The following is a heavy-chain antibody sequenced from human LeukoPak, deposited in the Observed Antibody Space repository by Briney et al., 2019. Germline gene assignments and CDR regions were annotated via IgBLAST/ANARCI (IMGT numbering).Heavy chain of an antibody. D-gene: IGHD5-18*01. CDR2: IIPIFGTA. V-gene: IGHV1-69*13. CDR1: GGTFSSYA. CDR3: ATGGYSYGYGFSAFDI. J-gene: IGHJ3*02. Sequence: GASVTVSCKASGGTFSSYAISWVRQAPGQGLEWMGGIIPIFGTANYAQKFQGRVTITADESTSTAYMELSSLRSEDTAVYYCATGGYSYGYGFSAFDIWGQGTMVTVSS.